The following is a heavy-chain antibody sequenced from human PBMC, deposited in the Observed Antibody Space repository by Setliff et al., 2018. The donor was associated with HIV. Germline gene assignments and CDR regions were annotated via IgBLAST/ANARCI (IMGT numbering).Heavy chain of an antibody. J-gene: IGHJ6*02. CDR1: GFIFSSYA. Sequence: GGSLRLSCAASGFIFSSYAMSWVRQAPGKGLEWVANIDQDGSEKNYVDSVKGRFTISRDNAKNSMDLQMNSLRADDTAIYYCARKLRPGHGVDVWGQGTTVTVSS. CDR3: ARKLRPGHGVDV. D-gene: IGHD3-10*01. V-gene: IGHV3-7*01. CDR2: IDQDGSEK.